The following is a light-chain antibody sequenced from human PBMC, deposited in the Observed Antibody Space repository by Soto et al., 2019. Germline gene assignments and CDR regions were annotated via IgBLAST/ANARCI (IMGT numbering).Light chain of an antibody. CDR1: QTISSW. V-gene: IGKV1-5*03. CDR3: QHYNSYSEA. Sequence: DIQMTQSPSTLSGSVGDRVTITCRASQTISSWLAWYQQKPGKAPKLLIYKTSTLKSGVPSRFSGSGSWTEFTLTISSLQPDDFATYCCQHYNSYSEAFGQGTKVELK. CDR2: KTS. J-gene: IGKJ1*01.